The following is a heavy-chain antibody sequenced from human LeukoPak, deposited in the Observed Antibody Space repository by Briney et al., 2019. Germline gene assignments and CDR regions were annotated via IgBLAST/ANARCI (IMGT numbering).Heavy chain of an antibody. D-gene: IGHD1-26*01. CDR1: GFTFSSYG. Sequence: PGGSLRLSCAASGFTFSSYGMYWVRQAPGKGLEWVAFIRYDGSNKYYADSLKGRFTISRDYSKNTLFLQMNSLRAEDTAVYYCAKKYSTGLDPWGQGTLVTVSS. V-gene: IGHV3-30*02. CDR3: AKKYSTGLDP. J-gene: IGHJ5*02. CDR2: IRYDGSNK.